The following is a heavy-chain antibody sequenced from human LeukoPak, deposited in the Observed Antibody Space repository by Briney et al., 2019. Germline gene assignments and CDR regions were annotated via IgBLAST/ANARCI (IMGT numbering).Heavy chain of an antibody. Sequence: ASVKVSCKASGYTFTGYYMHWVRQAPGQGLEWMGWINPNSGGTDYAQKFQGRVTMTRDTSISTAYMELSRLRSDDTAVYYCARDAPRYCSGGSCYSGLLEFDPWGQGTLVTVSS. D-gene: IGHD2-15*01. V-gene: IGHV1-2*02. CDR2: INPNSGGT. CDR3: ARDAPRYCSGGSCYSGLLEFDP. J-gene: IGHJ5*02. CDR1: GYTFTGYY.